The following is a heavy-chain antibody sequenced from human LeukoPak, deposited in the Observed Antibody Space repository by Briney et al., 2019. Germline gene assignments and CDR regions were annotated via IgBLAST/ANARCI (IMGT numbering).Heavy chain of an antibody. Sequence: SQALSLTCAISGDSVSSISAAWNWIRQSPSRGLEWLGRTYYRSKWYNDYAVSVKSRITINPDTSKNQFSLQLNSVTAADTAVYYCARGHRGGGSYSYYYYYMDVWGKGTTVTVSS. CDR1: GDSVSSISAA. V-gene: IGHV6-1*01. D-gene: IGHD1-26*01. CDR3: ARGHRGGGSYSYYYYYMDV. CDR2: TYYRSKWYN. J-gene: IGHJ6*03.